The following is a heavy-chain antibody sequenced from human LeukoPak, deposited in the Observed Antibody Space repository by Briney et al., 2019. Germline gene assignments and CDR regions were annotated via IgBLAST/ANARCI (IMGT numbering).Heavy chain of an antibody. V-gene: IGHV3-74*01. CDR1: GFPYSSYW. CDR2: INSDGSAT. Sequence: GGSVRLSCAASGFPYSSYWMLWVRRAPGEGLVWVSRINSDGSATIYADSVRGRFTISRDNAKNTLYLQMSGLRVEDTAVYHCASDSPYYGMDVWGQGTTVTVSS. J-gene: IGHJ6*02. CDR3: ASDSPYYGMDV.